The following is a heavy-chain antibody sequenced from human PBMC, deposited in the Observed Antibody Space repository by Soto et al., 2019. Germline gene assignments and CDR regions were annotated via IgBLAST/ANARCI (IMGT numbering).Heavy chain of an antibody. Sequence: GGSLRLSCAASKLTVGSSYITWVRQAPGKGLEWVSVIYSGGLTYYADSVKGRFTISRDTSKNTLYLQMNTLRADDTAVYYCASSAGFCSGGSCYDYWGQGTLVTVSS. D-gene: IGHD2-15*01. CDR3: ASSAGFCSGGSCYDY. J-gene: IGHJ4*02. CDR2: IYSGGLT. V-gene: IGHV3-53*01. CDR1: KLTVGSSY.